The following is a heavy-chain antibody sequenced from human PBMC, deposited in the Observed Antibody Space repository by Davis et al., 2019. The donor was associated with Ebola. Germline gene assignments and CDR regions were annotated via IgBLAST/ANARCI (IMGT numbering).Heavy chain of an antibody. J-gene: IGHJ5*02. CDR3: ARDYIFAFDL. D-gene: IGHD4-11*01. CDR2: ITKGSDAI. Sequence: GESLKISCAASGFLFSDYRLNWVRQAPGKGLEWVTYITKGSDAIHYADSVKGRFTVSRDNAKNSLFLQMNSLRDEDSAVYSCARDYIFAFDLWGQGTQVTVSS. CDR1: GFLFSDYR. V-gene: IGHV3-48*02.